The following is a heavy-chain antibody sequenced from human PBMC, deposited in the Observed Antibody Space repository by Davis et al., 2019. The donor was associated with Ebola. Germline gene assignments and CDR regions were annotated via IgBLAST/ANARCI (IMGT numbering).Heavy chain of an antibody. J-gene: IGHJ4*02. Sequence: PSETLSLTCTVSGGSISSSDHYWSWIRQPPGKGLEWIGHISYSGSTYYNPSLKSRVTISVDTSKNQFSLKLNSVTAADTAVYYCASRPYGGPPDYWGQGTLVTVSS. CDR3: ASRPYGGPPDY. V-gene: IGHV4-30-4*01. CDR1: GGSISSSDHY. D-gene: IGHD4-23*01. CDR2: ISYSGST.